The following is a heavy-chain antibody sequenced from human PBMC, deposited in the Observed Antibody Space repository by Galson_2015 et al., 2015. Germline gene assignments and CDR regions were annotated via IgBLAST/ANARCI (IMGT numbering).Heavy chain of an antibody. V-gene: IGHV3-33*01. CDR2: IWYDGSKK. J-gene: IGHJ5*02. D-gene: IGHD2-15*01. Sequence: ALRLSCATSGFTFNTYGFPWVRQAPGTGLEWAAVIWYDGSKKYYADSVKGRFTISRDDSKNTLYLEMNSLRVEDTAVYYCARGRAFGRPGFDPWGQGTLVTVSS. CDR1: GFTFNTYG. CDR3: ARGRAFGRPGFDP.